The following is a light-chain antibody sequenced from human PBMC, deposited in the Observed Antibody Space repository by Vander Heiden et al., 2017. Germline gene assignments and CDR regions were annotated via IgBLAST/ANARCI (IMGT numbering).Light chain of an antibody. Sequence: QSVLTQPPSPSGTPGQRVTISCSGSSSNIGGNTVNWYQQLPGTAPKVLIYSTNQRPSGVPDRISGSKSGTSASLAISGLQSEDEADYYCAAWDDSLNGRVFGGGTKLTVL. CDR1: SSNIGGNT. CDR3: AAWDDSLNGRV. CDR2: STN. J-gene: IGLJ3*02. V-gene: IGLV1-44*01.